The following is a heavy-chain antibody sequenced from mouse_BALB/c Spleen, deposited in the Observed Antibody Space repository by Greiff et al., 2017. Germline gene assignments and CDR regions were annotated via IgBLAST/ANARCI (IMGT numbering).Heavy chain of an antibody. Sequence: VQLVESGAELARPGASVKMSCKASGYTFTSYTMHWVKQRPGQGLEWIGYINPSSGYTNYNQKFKDKATLTADKSSSTAYMQLSSLTSEDSAVYYCAPYGNYVTYWGQGTLVTVSA. CDR2: INPSSGYT. CDR3: APYGNYVTY. J-gene: IGHJ3*01. CDR1: GYTFTSYT. D-gene: IGHD2-10*02. V-gene: IGHV1-4*01.